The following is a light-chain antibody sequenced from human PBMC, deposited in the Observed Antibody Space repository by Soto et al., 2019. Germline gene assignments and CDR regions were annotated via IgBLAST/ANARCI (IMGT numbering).Light chain of an antibody. CDR3: TSYTSSSTYV. Sequence: QSVLTQPASASGSPGQSITISCTGTSSDVGGYNYVSWYQQHPGKAPRFLIYDVSNRPSGVSNRFSGSKSGATASLTISGLQAEDEADYYCTSYTSSSTYVFGTGTKVTV. CDR2: DVS. J-gene: IGLJ1*01. V-gene: IGLV2-14*01. CDR1: SSDVGGYNY.